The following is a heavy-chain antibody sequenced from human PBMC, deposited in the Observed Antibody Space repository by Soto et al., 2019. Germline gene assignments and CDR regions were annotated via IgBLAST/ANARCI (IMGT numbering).Heavy chain of an antibody. Sequence: PGGSLRLSCAASGFTFSRYTMYWIRQAPGKGLEWVSSVSISGDKTYYADSVRGRVTISRDDSQNTVYLQMDSLRAEDTAIYYCAKDAHYDKVWGRAWGQGTPVTVSS. CDR2: VSISGDKT. V-gene: IGHV3-23*01. CDR3: AKDAHYDKVWGRA. J-gene: IGHJ5*02. CDR1: GFTFSRYT. D-gene: IGHD3-16*01.